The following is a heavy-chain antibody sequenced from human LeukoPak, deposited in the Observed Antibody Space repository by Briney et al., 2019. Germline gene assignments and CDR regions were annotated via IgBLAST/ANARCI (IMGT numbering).Heavy chain of an antibody. V-gene: IGHV3-48*01. CDR1: GVTFSSYS. D-gene: IGHD3-10*01. J-gene: IGHJ4*02. Sequence: PGGSLRLSCAASGVTFSSYSMNWVRQAPGKGLEWVSYISRSSSTIYYADSVKGRFTISRDNAKNSLYLQMNSLRAEDTAVYYCARVPMVRGAPFDYWGQGTLVTVSS. CDR3: ARVPMVRGAPFDY. CDR2: ISRSSSTI.